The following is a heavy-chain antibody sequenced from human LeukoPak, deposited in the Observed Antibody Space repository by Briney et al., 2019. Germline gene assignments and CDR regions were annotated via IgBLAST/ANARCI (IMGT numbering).Heavy chain of an antibody. V-gene: IGHV3-9*03. D-gene: IGHD6-6*01. CDR1: GFTFDDYG. J-gene: IGHJ4*02. Sequence: GGSLRLSCAASGFTFDDYGMHWVRQGPGKGLEWVSGISWNNNIGYADSVKGRFTISRDNTKKSLYLQMNSLRAEDMALYYCAKGGIYSSSSTFDYFDSWGQGTLVTVSS. CDR2: ISWNNNI. CDR3: AKGGIYSSSSTFDYFDS.